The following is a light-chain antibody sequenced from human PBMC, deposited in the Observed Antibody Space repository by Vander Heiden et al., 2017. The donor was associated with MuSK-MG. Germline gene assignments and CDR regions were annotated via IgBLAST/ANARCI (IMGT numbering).Light chain of an antibody. CDR1: HSLLNKSKGADY. Sequence: LITPSPLSLPVTPGVPASIPCRSSHSLLNKSKGADYLDWYLQKPGQSPQLLIFLASNRASGVPDRFRGSGSGTNFSLEISRVEAEDAGFYYCMQALQTPRTFGQGTKVEI. J-gene: IGKJ2*02. V-gene: IGKV2-28*01. CDR2: LAS. CDR3: MQALQTPRT.